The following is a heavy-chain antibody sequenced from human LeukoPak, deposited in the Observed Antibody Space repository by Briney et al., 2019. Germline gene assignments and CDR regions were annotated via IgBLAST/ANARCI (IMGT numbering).Heavy chain of an antibody. V-gene: IGHV4-39*07. CDR1: GGSISSNNYY. CDR2: INHSGST. Sequence: SETLSLTCTVSGGSISSNNYYWGWIRQPPGKGLEWIGEINHSGSTNYNPSLKSRVTISVDTSKNQFSLKLSSVTAADTAVYYCARGLGVYCGGDCYSPDAFDIWGQGTMVTVSS. CDR3: ARGLGVYCGGDCYSPDAFDI. J-gene: IGHJ3*02. D-gene: IGHD2-21*02.